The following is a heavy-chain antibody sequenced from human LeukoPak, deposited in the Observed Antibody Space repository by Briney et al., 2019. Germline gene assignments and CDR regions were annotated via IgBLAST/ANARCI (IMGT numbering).Heavy chain of an antibody. CDR2: IYNGRTT. CDR1: GGSISSINRH. Sequence: SETLSLTCTVSGGSISSINRHWGWVRQSPGKDLEWIGSIYNGRTTFSNPSLNSRVTISIVTSKNQFSLQLDSVTAADTAVYYCVRHDGRSGGTMGAFDSWGQGSLVTVSS. CDR3: VRHDGRSGGTMGAFDS. V-gene: IGHV4-39*01. J-gene: IGHJ5*01. D-gene: IGHD4-23*01.